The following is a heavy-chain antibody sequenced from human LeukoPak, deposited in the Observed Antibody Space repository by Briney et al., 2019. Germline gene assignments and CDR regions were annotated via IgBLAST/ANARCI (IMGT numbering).Heavy chain of an antibody. V-gene: IGHV1-18*01. CDR1: GYTFTSYG. CDR3: SRDLGRSRPLSLFYYYYGMDV. CDR2: ISAYNGNT. D-gene: IGHD1-26*01. J-gene: IGHJ6*02. Sequence: GASVKVSCKASGYTFTSYGISWVRQAPGQGLEWMGWISAYNGNTNYAQKLQGRVTMTTDTSTSTAYMELRSLRSDDTAVYYCSRDLGRSRPLSLFYYYYGMDVWGQGTTVTVSS.